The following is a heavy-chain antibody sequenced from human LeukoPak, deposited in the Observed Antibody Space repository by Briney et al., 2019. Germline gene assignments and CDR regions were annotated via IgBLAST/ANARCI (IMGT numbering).Heavy chain of an antibody. V-gene: IGHV4-30-4*08. J-gene: IGHJ4*02. CDR1: GGSISSGDYY. CDR2: IYYSGST. D-gene: IGHD3-9*01. Sequence: SETLSLTCTVSGGSISSGDYYWSWIRQPPGKGLEWIGYIYYSGSTYYNPSLKSRVTISVDTSKNQFSLELSSVTAADTAVYYCARSYDISPIDYWGQGTLVTVSS. CDR3: ARSYDISPIDY.